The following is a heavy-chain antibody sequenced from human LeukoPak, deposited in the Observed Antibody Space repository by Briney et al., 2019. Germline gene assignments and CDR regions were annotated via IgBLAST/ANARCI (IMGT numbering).Heavy chain of an antibody. D-gene: IGHD5-18*01. Sequence: ASVKVSCEASGYTFTGYYMHWVRQAPGQGLEWMGWINPNSGGTNYAQKFQGRVTMTRDTSISTAYMELSRLRSDDTAVYYCARDLYSYGLGDYFDYWGQGTLVTVSS. CDR2: INPNSGGT. CDR1: GYTFTGYY. V-gene: IGHV1-2*02. J-gene: IGHJ4*02. CDR3: ARDLYSYGLGDYFDY.